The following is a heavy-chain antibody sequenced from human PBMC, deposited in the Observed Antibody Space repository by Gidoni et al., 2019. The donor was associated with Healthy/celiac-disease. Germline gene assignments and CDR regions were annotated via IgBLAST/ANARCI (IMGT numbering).Heavy chain of an antibody. V-gene: IGHV1-69*01. D-gene: IGHD6-13*01. CDR2: IIPIFGTA. CDR1: GGTFSSYA. CDR3: ARELLRDIAAAATRWFDP. J-gene: IGHJ5*02. Sequence: QVQLVQSGAEVKKPGSSVKVSCKASGGTFSSYAISWVRQAPGQGLEWMGGIIPIFGTANYAQKFQGRVTITADESTSTAYMELSSLRSEDTAVYYCARELLRDIAAAATRWFDPWGQGTLVTVSS.